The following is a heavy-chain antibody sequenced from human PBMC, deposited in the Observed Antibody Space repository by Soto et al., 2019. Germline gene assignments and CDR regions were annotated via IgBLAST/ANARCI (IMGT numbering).Heavy chain of an antibody. CDR3: TTQFFLSSRKPPEDV. CDR2: LSGSSLNT. Sequence: AGGSLRLSCEASGFTFGNYAMTWVRQGPGRGLEWVSALSGSSLNTYYADSVKGRFTISRDNSKNTMYLEVNSLRVDDTAVYYCTTQFFLSSRKPPEDVWGQGTPVTVSS. CDR1: GFTFGNYA. J-gene: IGHJ6*02. V-gene: IGHV3-23*01.